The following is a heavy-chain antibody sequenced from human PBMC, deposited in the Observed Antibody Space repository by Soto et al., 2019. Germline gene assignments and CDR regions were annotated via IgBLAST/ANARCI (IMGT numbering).Heavy chain of an antibody. D-gene: IGHD2-15*01. CDR3: AKPRYCSGGSCYPKLTYYYYYMDV. CDR1: GFTFSSYA. Sequence: EVQLLESGGGLVQPGGSLRLSCAASGFTFSSYAMSWVRQAPGKGLEWVSAISGSGGSTYYADSVKGRFTISRDNSNNTLYLQMNSLRAEDTAVYYCAKPRYCSGGSCYPKLTYYYYYMDVWGKGTTVTVSS. CDR2: ISGSGGST. J-gene: IGHJ6*03. V-gene: IGHV3-23*01.